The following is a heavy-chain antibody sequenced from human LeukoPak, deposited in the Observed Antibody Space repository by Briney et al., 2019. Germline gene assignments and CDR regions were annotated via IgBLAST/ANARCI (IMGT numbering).Heavy chain of an antibody. J-gene: IGHJ4*02. CDR2: ISSSSSYI. D-gene: IGHD3-10*01. CDR1: RFTFSSYS. V-gene: IGHV3-21*01. CDR3: ARDRHHRFGELFP. Sequence: GGSLRLSCAASRFTFSSYSMNWVRQAPGKGLEWASSISSSSSYIYHADSVKGRFTISRDNAKNSLYLQMNSLRAEDTAVYYCARDRHHRFGELFPWGQGTRVTVSS.